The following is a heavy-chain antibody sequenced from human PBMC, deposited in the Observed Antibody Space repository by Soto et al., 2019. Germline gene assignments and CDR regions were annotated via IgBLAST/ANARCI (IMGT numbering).Heavy chain of an antibody. CDR3: ARATEVYGVDFDY. J-gene: IGHJ4*02. CDR1: GGSISSGGYY. D-gene: IGHD4-17*01. CDR2: IYYSGST. Sequence: SETLSLTCTVSGGSISSGGYYWSWIRQHPGKGLEWIGYIYYSGSTYYNPSLKSRVTISVDTSKNQFSLKLSSVTAADTAVYYCARATEVYGVDFDYWGQGTLVTVSS. V-gene: IGHV4-31*03.